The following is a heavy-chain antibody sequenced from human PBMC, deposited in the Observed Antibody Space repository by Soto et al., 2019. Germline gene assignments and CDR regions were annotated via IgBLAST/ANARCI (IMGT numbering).Heavy chain of an antibody. CDR2: ISSSKTT. V-gene: IGHV3-48*02. J-gene: IGHJ4*02. CDR3: VGDQDVHTPMVHGNY. D-gene: IGHD5-18*01. CDR1: GITFSSYS. Sequence: PGESLKISCTASGITFSSYSMNWVRQAPGKGLEWLSYISSSKTTYADSVKGRFTISRDNAKNSVYLQMNSLRDEDTAVYYCVGDQDVHTPMVHGNYWGRGTRVTVSS.